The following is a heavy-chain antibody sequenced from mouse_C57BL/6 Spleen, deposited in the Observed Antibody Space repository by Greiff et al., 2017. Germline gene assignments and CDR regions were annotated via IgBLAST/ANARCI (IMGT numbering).Heavy chain of an antibody. CDR3: ARHPHYGSSPYYAMDC. Sequence: EVQGVESGGGLVKPGGSLKLSCAASGFTFSDYGMHWVRQAPEKGLEWVAYISSGSSTIYYADTVKGRFTISRDNAKNTLFLQMTRLRSEDTAMYYCARHPHYGSSPYYAMDCWGQGTSVTVSS. D-gene: IGHD1-1*01. V-gene: IGHV5-17*01. J-gene: IGHJ4*01. CDR1: GFTFSDYG. CDR2: ISSGSSTI.